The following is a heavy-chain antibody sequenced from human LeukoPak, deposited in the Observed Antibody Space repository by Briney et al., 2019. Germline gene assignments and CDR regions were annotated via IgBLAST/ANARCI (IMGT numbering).Heavy chain of an antibody. CDR2: IKSDGSK. CDR1: GFTFSRYC. CDR3: TRAPSEIGGYYPEYFRH. J-gene: IGHJ1*01. Sequence: GGSLRLSCAASGFTFSRYCMNWVRQAPGKGLVWVSRIKSDGSKNYDDPVKGRLSISRDSAKNTVSLKMNSLRPEDTGVYYCTRAPSEIGGYYPEYFRHWGQGTLVTVSS. V-gene: IGHV3-74*01. D-gene: IGHD3-22*01.